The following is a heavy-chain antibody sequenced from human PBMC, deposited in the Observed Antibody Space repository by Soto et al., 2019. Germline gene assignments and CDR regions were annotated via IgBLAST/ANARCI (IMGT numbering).Heavy chain of an antibody. CDR3: ARSSSSLSSPVYYYGMDV. CDR1: GGTFSSYA. CDR2: IIPIFGTA. Sequence: ASVKVSCKASGGTFSSYAISWVRLAPGQGLEWMGGIIPIFGTANYAQKFQGRVTITADESTSTAYMELSSLRSEDTAVYYCARSSSSLSSPVYYYGMDVWGQGTTVTVSS. J-gene: IGHJ6*02. V-gene: IGHV1-69*13. D-gene: IGHD6-6*01.